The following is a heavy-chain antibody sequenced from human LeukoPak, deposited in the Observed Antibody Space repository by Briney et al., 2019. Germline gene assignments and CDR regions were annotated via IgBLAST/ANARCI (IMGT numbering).Heavy chain of an antibody. V-gene: IGHV3-11*04. CDR3: ARGIRTSFLYYYYYYMDV. CDR2: TSSSGSTI. D-gene: IGHD2-2*01. Sequence: PGGSLRLSCAASGFTFSDYYMSWIRQAPGKGLEWVSYTSSSGSTIYYADSVKGRFTISRDNAKNSLYLQMNSLRAEDTAVYYCARGIRTSFLYYYYYYMDVWGKGTTVTVSS. CDR1: GFTFSDYY. J-gene: IGHJ6*03.